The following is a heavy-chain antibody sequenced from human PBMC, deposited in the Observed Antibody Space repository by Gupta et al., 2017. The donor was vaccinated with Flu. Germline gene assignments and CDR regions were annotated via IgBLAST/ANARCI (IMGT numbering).Heavy chain of an antibody. CDR3: ARAEDAEYFPH. CDR1: GGIFSNYA. V-gene: IGHV1-69*06. CDR2: IIPIFSTP. Sequence: QVQLVQSGAEVKKPGSSVKVSCKASGGIFSNYAISWVRQAPGQGLEWMGTIIPIFSTPNYAQKFQGRVTITADKSTSTAYMELSSLKSEDTAVYFCARAEDAEYFPHWGQGTLVTVSS. J-gene: IGHJ1*01.